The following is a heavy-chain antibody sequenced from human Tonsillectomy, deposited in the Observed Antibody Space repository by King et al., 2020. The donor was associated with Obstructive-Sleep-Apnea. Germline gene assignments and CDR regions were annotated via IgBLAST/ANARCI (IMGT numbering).Heavy chain of an antibody. CDR1: GGFISSSTYY. J-gene: IGHJ4*02. CDR2: IYYLGST. CDR3: ATVDTAMVGPFDY. V-gene: IGHV4-39*07. Sequence: LQLQESGPGLVKPSETLSLNCSVSGGFISSSTYYWGWIRQPPGKGLEWIAIIYYLGSTYSNPSLKSRFSISVYTTKNQFSLNLSSVTAADTAVYYCATVDTAMVGPFDYWGQGTLVTVSS. D-gene: IGHD5-18*01.